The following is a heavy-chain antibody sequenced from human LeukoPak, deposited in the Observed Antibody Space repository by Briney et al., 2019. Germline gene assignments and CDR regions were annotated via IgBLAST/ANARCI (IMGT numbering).Heavy chain of an antibody. D-gene: IGHD3-10*01. Sequence: GGSLRLSCTASGFTFSSYAMSWVRQAPGKGLEWVSTISASGGSTYYADSVKGRFTISRDNSKNTLYLQMNSLRAEDTAVYYCAKVSNSGRSAPNPFDYWGQGTLVTVSS. V-gene: IGHV3-23*01. J-gene: IGHJ4*02. CDR2: ISASGGST. CDR1: GFTFSSYA. CDR3: AKVSNSGRSAPNPFDY.